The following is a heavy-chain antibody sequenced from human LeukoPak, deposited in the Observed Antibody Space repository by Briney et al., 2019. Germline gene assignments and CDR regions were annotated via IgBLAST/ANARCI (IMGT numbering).Heavy chain of an antibody. CDR1: GYTFTSQD. J-gene: IGHJ4*02. CDR3: TLYNY. D-gene: IGHD1-14*01. V-gene: IGHV1-3*03. Sequence: ASVKVSCKTSGYTFTSQDMHWVRQAPGQGLEWVGRINPDNGDTTYSQEFQGRVTITRDTSASTAYMELRSLRSEDMAVYYCTLYNYWGQGTLVTVSS. CDR2: INPDNGDT.